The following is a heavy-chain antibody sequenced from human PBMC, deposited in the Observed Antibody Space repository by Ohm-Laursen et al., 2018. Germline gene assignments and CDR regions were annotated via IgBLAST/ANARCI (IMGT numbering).Heavy chain of an antibody. V-gene: IGHV4-59*01. CDR1: GGSISSYY. Sequence: SDTLSLTCTVSGGSISSYYWSWIRQPPGKGLEWIGYIYYSGSTNYNPSLKSRLTISVDTSKNQFSLKLTSVTAADTAVYYCAREAMASEYYFDYWGQGTLVTVSS. J-gene: IGHJ4*02. CDR3: AREAMASEYYFDY. CDR2: IYYSGST. D-gene: IGHD5-18*01.